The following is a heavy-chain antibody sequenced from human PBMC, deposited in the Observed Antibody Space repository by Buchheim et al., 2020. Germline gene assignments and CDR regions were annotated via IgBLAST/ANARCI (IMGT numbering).Heavy chain of an antibody. CDR1: GYTFTSYY. Sequence: QVQLVQSGAEVKKPGASVKVSCKASGYTFTSYYMHWVRQAPGQGLEWMGIINPSGGSTSYAQKFQGRVTMTRDTSTSTAYMELSSLRSEDTAVYYCARGHDFWSGYYWDYYYYYGMDVWGQGTT. D-gene: IGHD3-3*01. CDR3: ARGHDFWSGYYWDYYYYYGMDV. J-gene: IGHJ6*02. CDR2: INPSGGST. V-gene: IGHV1-46*01.